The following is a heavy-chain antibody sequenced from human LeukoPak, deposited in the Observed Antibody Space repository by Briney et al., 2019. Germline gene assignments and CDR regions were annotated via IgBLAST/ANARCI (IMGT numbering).Heavy chain of an antibody. CDR1: GFTFSSYA. CDR3: AREVVAVLPDASTNDY. Sequence: PGKSLRLSSAASGFTFSSYAMHWVRHAPGKGLEWVALISYDGSDKYYADTAEGRFTISRDNSQSTVHLQMNSLRTEDTAVYFCAREVVAVLPDASTNDYWGQGALVFVSS. J-gene: IGHJ4*02. V-gene: IGHV3-30*04. D-gene: IGHD2-8*01. CDR2: ISYDGSDK.